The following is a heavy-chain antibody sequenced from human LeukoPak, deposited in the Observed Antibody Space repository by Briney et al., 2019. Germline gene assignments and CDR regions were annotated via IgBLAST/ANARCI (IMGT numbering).Heavy chain of an antibody. CDR3: AVQITMIVVVPYFDY. V-gene: IGHV3-11*04. D-gene: IGHD3-22*01. CDR2: ISGTGTTI. J-gene: IGHJ4*02. CDR1: GLTFSDYY. Sequence: GGPLRLSCAASGLTFSDYYMTWIRQAPGKGLEWVSSISGTGTTIYSADSVRGRFTVSRDNAGNSLFLHMNSLRAEDTAVYYCAVQITMIVVVPYFDYWGQGTLVTVSS.